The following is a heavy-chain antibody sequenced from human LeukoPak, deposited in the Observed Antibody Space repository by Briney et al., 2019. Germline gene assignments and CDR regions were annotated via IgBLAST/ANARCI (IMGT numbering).Heavy chain of an antibody. D-gene: IGHD3-22*01. V-gene: IGHV4-39*01. Sequence: SETLSLTCTVSGGSIISSGYSWGWIRQPPGKGLEWIGSIYYGGSTYYYPSLKSRVTMSVDTSKDQFSLKLSSVTAADTAVYYCARRVYRGFGDSSGYYGLYFDYWGQGPLVIVSS. J-gene: IGHJ4*02. CDR1: GGSIISSGYS. CDR3: ARRVYRGFGDSSGYYGLYFDY. CDR2: IYYGGST.